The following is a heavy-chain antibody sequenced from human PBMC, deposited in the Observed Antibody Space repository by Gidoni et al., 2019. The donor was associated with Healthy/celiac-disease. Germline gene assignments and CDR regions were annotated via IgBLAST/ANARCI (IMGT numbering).Heavy chain of an antibody. CDR3: ARQSCGGDCSLSAFDI. Sequence: EVQLVQSGAEVTKPGESLKISCKGSGYSFTSYWIGWVRQMPGKGLEWMGIIYPGDSDTRYSPSFQGQVTISADKSISTAYLQWSSLKASDTAMYYCARQSCGGDCSLSAFDIWGQGTMVTVSS. CDR2: IYPGDSDT. D-gene: IGHD2-21*02. V-gene: IGHV5-51*01. J-gene: IGHJ3*02. CDR1: GYSFTSYW.